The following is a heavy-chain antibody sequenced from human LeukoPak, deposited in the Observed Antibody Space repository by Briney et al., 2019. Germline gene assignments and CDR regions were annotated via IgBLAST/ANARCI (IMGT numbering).Heavy chain of an antibody. D-gene: IGHD3-22*01. Sequence: SQTLSLTCTVSGGSISSGGYYWSWIRQHPGKGLEWIGYIYYSGSTYYNPSLKSRVTISVDTSKNQFSLKLSSVTAADTAVYYCARGPYYYDSSGYYWFDPWGQETLVTVSS. CDR2: IYYSGST. CDR3: ARGPYYYDSSGYYWFDP. CDR1: GGSISSGGYY. V-gene: IGHV4-31*03. J-gene: IGHJ5*02.